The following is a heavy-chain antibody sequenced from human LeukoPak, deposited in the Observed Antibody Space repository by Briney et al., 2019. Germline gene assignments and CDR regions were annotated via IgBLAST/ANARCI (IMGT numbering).Heavy chain of an antibody. D-gene: IGHD4-17*01. CDR1: GGTFSSYA. CDR2: INTNTGNP. CDR3: ARHDPYGLKPLHYFDY. Sequence: ASVKVSCKASGGTFSSYAISWVRQAPGQGLEWMGWINTNTGNPTYAQGFTGRFVFSLDTSVSTAYVQISSLKAEDTAVFYCARHDPYGLKPLHYFDYWGQGTLVTVSS. J-gene: IGHJ4*02. V-gene: IGHV7-4-1*02.